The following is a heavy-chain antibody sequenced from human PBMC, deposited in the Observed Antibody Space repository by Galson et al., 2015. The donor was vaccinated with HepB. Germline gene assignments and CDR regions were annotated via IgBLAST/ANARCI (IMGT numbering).Heavy chain of an antibody. CDR3: AKEVPNFRGSYPDY. D-gene: IGHD1-26*01. J-gene: IGHJ4*02. V-gene: IGHV3-23*01. Sequence: SLRLSCAASGFTFSSYAMGWVRQAPGKGLEWVSSISDSGGSTYYADSVKGRFTISRDNSKNTLYLQMNSLRAEDTAVYYCAKEVPNFRGSYPDYWGQGTLVTVSS. CDR2: ISDSGGST. CDR1: GFTFSSYA.